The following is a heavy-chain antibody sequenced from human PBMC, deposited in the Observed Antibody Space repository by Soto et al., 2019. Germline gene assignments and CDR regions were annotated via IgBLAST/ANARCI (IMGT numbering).Heavy chain of an antibody. Sequence: QVQLQESGPGLVKPSGTLSLTCAVSGDSISNSRWWTWVRQPPGKGLEWIGAIFHSGDTNYNPSRKSRVSISVDEPQNPCSRKGSSVTAADTVVCYCAYSTGWDRHEVWGQGTLVTVSS. J-gene: IGHJ3*01. CDR3: AYSTGWDRHEV. V-gene: IGHV4-4*02. D-gene: IGHD6-19*01. CDR2: IFHSGDT. CDR1: GDSISNSRW.